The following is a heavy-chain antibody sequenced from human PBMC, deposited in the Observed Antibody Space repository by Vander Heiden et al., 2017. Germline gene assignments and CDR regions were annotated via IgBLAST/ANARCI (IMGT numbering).Heavy chain of an antibody. Sequence: QVQLQQWGAGLSKPSETLSLTCAVYGGSFSGYYWSWIRQAPGKGLEWIGEINHSGSTNYNPSLKSRVTISVDTSKNQFSLKLSSVTAADTAVYYCARGSRFIAAAGPGYVQHWGQGTLVTVSS. CDR1: GGSFSGYY. V-gene: IGHV4-34*01. J-gene: IGHJ1*01. D-gene: IGHD6-13*01. CDR2: INHSGST. CDR3: ARGSRFIAAAGPGYVQH.